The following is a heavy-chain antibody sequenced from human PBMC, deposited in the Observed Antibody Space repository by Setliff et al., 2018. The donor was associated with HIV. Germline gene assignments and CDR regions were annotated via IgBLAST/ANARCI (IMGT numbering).Heavy chain of an antibody. CDR3: ARVLPYNSALDN. CDR2: LYGSGDT. J-gene: IGHJ4*02. V-gene: IGHV3-66*02. CDR1: GFTVSSYY. D-gene: IGHD6-25*01. Sequence: GGSLRLSCAASGFTVSSYYMAWVRQGPGKRPEWVSTLYGSGDTYHADSVKGRFTLSRDTSKNTMYLQMNSLRREDTALYYCARVLPYNSALDNWGQRTLVTVSS.